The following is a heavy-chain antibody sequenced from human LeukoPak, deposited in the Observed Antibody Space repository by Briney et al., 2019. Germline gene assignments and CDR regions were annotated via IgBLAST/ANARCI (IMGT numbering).Heavy chain of an antibody. D-gene: IGHD3-22*01. V-gene: IGHV4-61*05. CDR2: IYYSGST. CDR1: GGSISTTFYY. Sequence: SETLSLTCTVSGGSISTTFYYWGWIRQPPGKGLEWIGYIYYSGSTNYNPSLKSRVTISVDTSKNQFSLKLSSVTAADTAVYYCARAGYDSSGYYYDRYFDYWGQGTLVTVSS. J-gene: IGHJ4*02. CDR3: ARAGYDSSGYYYDRYFDY.